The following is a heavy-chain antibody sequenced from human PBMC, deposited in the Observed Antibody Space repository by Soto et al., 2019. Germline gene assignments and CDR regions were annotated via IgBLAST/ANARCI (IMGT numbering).Heavy chain of an antibody. CDR2: INHRGTT. Sequence: PSETLSLTCAVYGGSLSDYYWNWLRQPPGKGLEWIGEINHRGTTSYNPSLKSRVDISVDTAMTQFSLKLRSVTAADTAVYYCARGEYDFWSGYSPGPYYFDYWGQGTLVTVSS. V-gene: IGHV4-34*01. CDR1: GGSLSDYY. CDR3: ARGEYDFWSGYSPGPYYFDY. J-gene: IGHJ4*02. D-gene: IGHD3-3*01.